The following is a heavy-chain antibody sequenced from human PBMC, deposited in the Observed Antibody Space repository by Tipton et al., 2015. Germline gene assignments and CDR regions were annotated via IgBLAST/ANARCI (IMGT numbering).Heavy chain of an antibody. Sequence: VQLVQSGGGLIQPGGSMRLSCVVSGLTVGSNYMSWVRQAPGKGLEWVSIIYPGGSTYYADSVKGRFTISRDNSKNTLYLQMNSLRAEDTAVYYCAKGGIVGAPWNWFDPWGQGTLVTVSS. D-gene: IGHD1-26*01. V-gene: IGHV3-53*01. CDR1: GLTVGSNY. CDR3: AKGGIVGAPWNWFDP. CDR2: IYPGGST. J-gene: IGHJ5*02.